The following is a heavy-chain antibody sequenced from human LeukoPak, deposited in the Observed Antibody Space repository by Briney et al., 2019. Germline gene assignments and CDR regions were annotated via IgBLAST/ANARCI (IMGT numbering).Heavy chain of an antibody. D-gene: IGHD5-24*01. CDR1: GGSISSYY. J-gene: IGHJ4*02. CDR3: ARVGRDGYNPATLDY. V-gene: IGHV4-59*01. CDR2: IYYSGST. Sequence: SETLSLTCTVSGGSISSYYWSWIRQPPGKGLEWIGYIYYSGSTNYNPSLKSRVTISVDTSKNQFSLKLSSVTAADTAVYYCARVGRDGYNPATLDYWGQGTLVTVSS.